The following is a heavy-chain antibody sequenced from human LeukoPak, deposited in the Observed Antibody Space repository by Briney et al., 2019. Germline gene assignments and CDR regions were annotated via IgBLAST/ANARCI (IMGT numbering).Heavy chain of an antibody. CDR2: ITSSSSSI. V-gene: IGHV3-21*01. D-gene: IGHD4/OR15-4a*01. Sequence: GGSLRLSCVASGFTFSIYTMSWVGQAPGKGLEWVSSITSSSSSIYSADSVKGRLTISRDNAKNSLYLEMNSLRDEDTAVYYCARDLAWGAYWGQGTLVTVSS. CDR1: GFTFSIYT. CDR3: ARDLAWGAY. J-gene: IGHJ4*02.